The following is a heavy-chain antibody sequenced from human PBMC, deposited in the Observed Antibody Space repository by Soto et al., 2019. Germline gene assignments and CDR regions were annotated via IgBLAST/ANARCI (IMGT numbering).Heavy chain of an antibody. J-gene: IGHJ6*01. CDR2: SRNRVNSHTT. V-gene: IGHV3-72*01. Sequence: EVQLVESGGGLVQPGGSLRLSCAASGFTFSDHYMDWVRQAPGKGLEWVARSRNRVNSHTTEYAASVKGRFTISRDESESTLYRQMNRLKVVDTAVYYCTRGLLGGAPSYTFHGMDVWGQGTTVTVSS. CDR1: GFTFSDHY. CDR3: TRGLLGGAPSYTFHGMDV. D-gene: IGHD1-26*01.